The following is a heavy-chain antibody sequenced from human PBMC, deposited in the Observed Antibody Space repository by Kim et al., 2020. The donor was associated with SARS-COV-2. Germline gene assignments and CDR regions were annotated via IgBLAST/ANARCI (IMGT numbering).Heavy chain of an antibody. CDR3: AGGAPGH. CDR2: HSVST. V-gene: IGHV4-34*01. J-gene: IGHJ1*01. Sequence: HSVSTNYTPPLKSRVSMSVDTSKNQFSLRLTSVTAADTAVYYCAGGAPGHWGQGTLVTVSS.